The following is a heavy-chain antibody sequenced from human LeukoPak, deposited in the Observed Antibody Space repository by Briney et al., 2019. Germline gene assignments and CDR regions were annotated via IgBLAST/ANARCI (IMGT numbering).Heavy chain of an antibody. V-gene: IGHV4-59*08. J-gene: IGHJ4*02. Sequence: PSQTLSLTCTVSGGSISSYYWSWIRQPPGKGLEWIGYIYYSGSTNYNPSLKSRVTISVDTSKNQFSLKLSSVTAADTAVYYCARHRDTAMVNFDYWGQGTLVTVSS. CDR3: ARHRDTAMVNFDY. D-gene: IGHD5-18*01. CDR2: IYYSGST. CDR1: GGSISSYY.